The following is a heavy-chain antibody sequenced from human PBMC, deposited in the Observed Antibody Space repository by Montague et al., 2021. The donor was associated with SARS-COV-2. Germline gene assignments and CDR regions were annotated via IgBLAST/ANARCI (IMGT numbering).Heavy chain of an antibody. CDR2: IYYSGST. CDR1: GGSISSSTYY. J-gene: IGHJ4*02. CDR3: SRHGWGWLRLLRPFDY. V-gene: IGHV4-39*01. Sequence: SETLSLTCTVSGGSISSSTYYWGWIRQPPWKGLEWIGSIYYSGSTYYNPSLKCRVTISVDTSKNQFSLKLSSVTAADTAVYYCSRHGWGWLRLLRPFDYWGQGTLVTVSS. D-gene: IGHD5-12*01.